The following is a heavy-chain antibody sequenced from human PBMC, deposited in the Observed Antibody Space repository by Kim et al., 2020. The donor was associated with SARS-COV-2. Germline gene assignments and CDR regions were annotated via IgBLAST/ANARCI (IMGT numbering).Heavy chain of an antibody. CDR2: INSDGSST. V-gene: IGHV3-74*01. J-gene: IGHJ4*02. CDR3: ARDGSRFWGGFE. CDR1: GFTFSSYW. D-gene: IGHD3-16*01. Sequence: GGSLRLSCAASGFTFSSYWMHWVRQAPGKGLVWVSRINSDGSSTRYADSVKGRVTISRDNAKNTLYLQMNSLRAEDTAVYYCARDGSRFWGGFEWGQGTLVTVSS.